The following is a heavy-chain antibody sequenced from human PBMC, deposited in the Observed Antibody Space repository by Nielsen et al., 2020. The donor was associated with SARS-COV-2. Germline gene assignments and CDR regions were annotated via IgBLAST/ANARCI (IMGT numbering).Heavy chain of an antibody. CDR1: GGSFSGYY. V-gene: IGHV4-34*01. J-gene: IGHJ5*02. CDR3: ARLLTNTGNYFRFDP. CDR2: INHSGST. Sequence: SETLSLTCAAYGGSFSGYYWSWIRQPPGKGLEWIGEINHSGSTNYNPSLKSRVTISVDTSKNQFSLKLSSVTAADTAVYYCARLLTNTGNYFRFDPWGQGTLVTVSS. D-gene: IGHD1-26*01.